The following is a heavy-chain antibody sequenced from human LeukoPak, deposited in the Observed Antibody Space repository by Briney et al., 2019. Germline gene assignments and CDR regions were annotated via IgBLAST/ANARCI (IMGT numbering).Heavy chain of an antibody. V-gene: IGHV4-39*01. Sequence: PSETLSLTCTVSGGSIRSSYYYWGWIRQPPGKGLEWIESIYYGGSTYYNPSLKSRVTISVDTSMNQFSLKLSFVTTADTAVYFCARALGSCSGGSCTRGYNWFDPWGQGTLVTVPS. CDR1: GGSIRSSYYY. CDR3: ARALGSCSGGSCTRGYNWFDP. CDR2: IYYGGST. D-gene: IGHD2-15*01. J-gene: IGHJ5*02.